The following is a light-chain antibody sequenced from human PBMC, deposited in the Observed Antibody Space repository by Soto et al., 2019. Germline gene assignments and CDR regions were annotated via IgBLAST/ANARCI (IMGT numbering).Light chain of an antibody. CDR1: QSLLHSNGSDF. CDR3: MQALQTPFT. Sequence: EIVMTQSPLSLPATPGEPASISCRSSQSLLHSNGSDFLEWYLQKPGQSPQLLIYLGSNRASGVPDRFSGSGSGTDFTLKISRVEAEDVGVYYCMQALQTPFTFGPGTKVDIK. V-gene: IGKV2-28*01. CDR2: LGS. J-gene: IGKJ3*01.